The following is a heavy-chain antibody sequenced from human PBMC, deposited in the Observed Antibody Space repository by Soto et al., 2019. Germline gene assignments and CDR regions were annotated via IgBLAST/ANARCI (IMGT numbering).Heavy chain of an antibody. CDR1: GFTFSSYA. CDR3: ARDPNRRLSRTFDY. V-gene: IGHV3-30-3*01. Sequence: GGSLRLSCAASGFTFSSYAMHWVRQAPGKGLEWVAVISYDGSNKYYADSLKGRFTISRDNSKNTLYLQMNSLRAEDTAVYYCARDPNRRLSRTFDYWGQGTLVTVSS. CDR2: ISYDGSNK. J-gene: IGHJ4*02. D-gene: IGHD3-16*02.